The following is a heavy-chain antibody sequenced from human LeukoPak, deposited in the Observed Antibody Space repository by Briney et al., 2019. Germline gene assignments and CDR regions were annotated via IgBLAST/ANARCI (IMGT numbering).Heavy chain of an antibody. Sequence: GGSLRLSCAASGVTFSGSAMHWVRQASGKGLEWIGRIRSKAHNYATVYAASVKGRFTISRDDSKNMAYLQMNSLKTEDTAVYYCTSPPGFGEVDASDVWGQGTMVTVSS. CDR1: GVTFSGSA. D-gene: IGHD3-10*01. CDR3: TSPPGFGEVDASDV. CDR2: IRSKAHNYAT. V-gene: IGHV3-73*01. J-gene: IGHJ3*01.